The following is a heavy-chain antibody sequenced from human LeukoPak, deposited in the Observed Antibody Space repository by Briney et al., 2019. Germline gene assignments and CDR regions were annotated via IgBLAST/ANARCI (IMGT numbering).Heavy chain of an antibody. D-gene: IGHD6-19*01. J-gene: IGHJ5*02. Sequence: PGGSLRLSCAASGFTFSSYAMSWVRQAPGKGLEWVSAISGSGGSTYYADPVKGRFTISRDNSKNTLYLQMNSLRAEDTAVYYCAIYSSGWYGGFDPWGQGTLVTVSS. V-gene: IGHV3-23*01. CDR3: AIYSSGWYGGFDP. CDR1: GFTFSSYA. CDR2: ISGSGGST.